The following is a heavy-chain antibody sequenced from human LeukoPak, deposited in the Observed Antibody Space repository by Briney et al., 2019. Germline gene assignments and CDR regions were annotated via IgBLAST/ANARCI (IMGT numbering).Heavy chain of an antibody. J-gene: IGHJ4*02. Sequence: ASVKVSCKASGYTFTGYYMHWVRQAPGQGLEWMGRINPNSGGTNYAQKFQGRVTMTRDTSISTAYMELSRLRSDDTAVYYCARMWGASPPYDYWGQGTLVTVSS. V-gene: IGHV1-2*06. CDR1: GYTFTGYY. D-gene: IGHD1-26*01. CDR2: INPNSGGT. CDR3: ARMWGASPPYDY.